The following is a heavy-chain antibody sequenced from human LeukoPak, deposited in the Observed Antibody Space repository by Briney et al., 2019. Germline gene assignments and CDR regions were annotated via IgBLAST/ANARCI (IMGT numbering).Heavy chain of an antibody. CDR1: GYTFTSYG. CDR3: ARGAGDYDRVTSEYFQH. V-gene: IGHV1-18*01. Sequence: ASVKVSCKASGYTFTSYGISWVRQAPGQGLEWMGWISAYNGNTNYAQKLQGRVTMTTDTSTSTAYMELRSLRSDDTAVYYCARGAGDYDRVTSEYFQHWGQGTLVTVSS. CDR2: ISAYNGNT. J-gene: IGHJ1*01. D-gene: IGHD4-17*01.